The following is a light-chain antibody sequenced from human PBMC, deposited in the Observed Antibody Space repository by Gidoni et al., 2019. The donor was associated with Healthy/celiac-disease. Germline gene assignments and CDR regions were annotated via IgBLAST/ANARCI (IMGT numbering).Light chain of an antibody. Sequence: DIQMIQSPSSLSASVGDRVTITCRASRSIGSRLYWYQQKPGKAPNLLINAASSLYSGLPPRIGSSGSRKDITLISSSQQPEDAATYCCQHSYSTPYCFGQGTNLEIK. CDR1: RSIGSR. J-gene: IGKJ2*03. CDR2: AAS. CDR3: QHSYSTPYC. V-gene: IGKV1-39*01.